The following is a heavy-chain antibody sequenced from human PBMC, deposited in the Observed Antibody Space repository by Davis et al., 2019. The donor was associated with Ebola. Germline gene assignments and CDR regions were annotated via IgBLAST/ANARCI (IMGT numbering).Heavy chain of an antibody. D-gene: IGHD3-3*01. J-gene: IGHJ3*02. V-gene: IGHV3-33*01. Sequence: GGSLRLSCAASGFTFSSYGMHWVRQAPGKGLEWVAVIWYDGSNKYYADSVKGRFTISRDNSKNTLYLQMNSLRAEDTAVYYCAREKYDFWSGLDAFDIWGQGTMVTVSS. CDR2: IWYDGSNK. CDR1: GFTFSSYG. CDR3: AREKYDFWSGLDAFDI.